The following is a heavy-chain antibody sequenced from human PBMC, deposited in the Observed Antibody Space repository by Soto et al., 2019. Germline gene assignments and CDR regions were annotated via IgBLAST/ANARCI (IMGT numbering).Heavy chain of an antibody. Sequence: EVQLVESGGDLVQPGGSLRLSFAASGFTFSSYWMHWVRQAPGKGLVWVSRINSDGSSTNYADSVKGRFTISRDNAKNTLYLQMNSLRVEDPAVSYCARVGGSAWYWGQGTLVTVSS. CDR2: INSDGSST. CDR1: GFTFSSYW. CDR3: ARVGGSAWY. V-gene: IGHV3-74*01. D-gene: IGHD2-15*01. J-gene: IGHJ4*02.